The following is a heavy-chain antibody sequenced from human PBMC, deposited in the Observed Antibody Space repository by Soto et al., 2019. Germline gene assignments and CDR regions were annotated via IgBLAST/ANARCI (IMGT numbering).Heavy chain of an antibody. CDR2: INPYGGAA. CDR3: PRERSHSSAYWWQDY. CDR1: GYTFTSTW. V-gene: IGHV1-46*01. D-gene: IGHD3-22*01. Sequence: ASVKVSCQASGYTFTSTWMHWLRQAPGQGLEWMGIINPYGGAATYADKFQGRVTMTRDTSTATDYMELSSLRSEDTAMYDCPRERSHSSAYWWQDYCGEGTQVTVPS. J-gene: IGHJ4*02.